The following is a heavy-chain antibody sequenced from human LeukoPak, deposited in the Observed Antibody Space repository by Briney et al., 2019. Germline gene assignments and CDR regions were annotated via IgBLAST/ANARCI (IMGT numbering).Heavy chain of an antibody. D-gene: IGHD1-26*01. Sequence: GGSLRLSGAASGFTFDDYAMHWVRQAPGKGLEWVSGISWNSGTIGYADSVKGRFTISRDNAKNSLYLQMNSLGAEDTALYYCSKDSGVRGSYLFDYWGQGTLVTVSS. J-gene: IGHJ4*02. CDR3: SKDSGVRGSYLFDY. CDR1: GFTFDDYA. CDR2: ISWNSGTI. V-gene: IGHV3-9*01.